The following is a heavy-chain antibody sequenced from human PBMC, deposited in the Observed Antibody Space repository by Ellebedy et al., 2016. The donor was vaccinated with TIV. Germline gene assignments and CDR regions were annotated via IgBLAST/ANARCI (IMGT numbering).Heavy chain of an antibody. D-gene: IGHD3-9*01. CDR2: ISVYNGNT. J-gene: IGHJ5*02. CDR1: GYTFTSHG. CDR3: ARVAGRYWFDP. Sequence: AASVKVSCKASGYTFTSHGISRVRQAPGQGLEGMGWISVYNGNTNYAQQLQGRVTMTTDTSTSTAYMELRSLRSDDTAVYYCARVAGRYWFDPWGQGTLVTVSS. V-gene: IGHV1-18*01.